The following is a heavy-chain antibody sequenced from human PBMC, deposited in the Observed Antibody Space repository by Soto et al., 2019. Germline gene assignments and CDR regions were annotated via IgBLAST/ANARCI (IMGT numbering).Heavy chain of an antibody. D-gene: IGHD2-21*02. CDR2: FRSGGDDGTT. Sequence: GGSLRLSCAASGFTFSSYSMSWVRQAPGKGLEWVSGFRSGGDDGTTHYADSVKGRFTISRDNSKNTVYLQMNSLRPEDTAVYFCATKTVLTSIFDNWGQGTLVTVSS. CDR1: GFTFSSYS. CDR3: ATKTVLTSIFDN. V-gene: IGHV3-23*01. J-gene: IGHJ4*02.